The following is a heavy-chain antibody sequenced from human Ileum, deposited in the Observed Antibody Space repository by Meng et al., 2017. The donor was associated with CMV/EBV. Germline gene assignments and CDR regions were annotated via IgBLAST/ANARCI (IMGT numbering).Heavy chain of an antibody. J-gene: IGHJ4*02. CDR1: GFTFSSYW. CDR2: IEQDGSEK. V-gene: IGHV3-7*01. Sequence: LSCAASGFTFSSYWMTWVRQAPGKGLEWVANIEQDGSEKTSMNTVKGRFTISRDNAKNSLYLQMNSLRAEDTAVYYCARGRLANEYWGQGTLVTVSS. CDR3: ARGRLANEY.